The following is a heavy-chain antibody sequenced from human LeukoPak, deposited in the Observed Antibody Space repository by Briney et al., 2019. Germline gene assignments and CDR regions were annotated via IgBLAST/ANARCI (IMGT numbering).Heavy chain of an antibody. D-gene: IGHD4-17*01. CDR2: IHPSGIT. CDR3: ARVDYGVILTPLFDY. CDR1: GGSFSAHY. Sequence: PSETLSLTCAVSGGSFSAHYWTWIRQPPGKGLQWVGEIHPSGITNYTPSLKSRVTISVDTSKNHFSLKLTSVTAADTAVYYCARVDYGVILTPLFDYWGQGTLVTVSS. J-gene: IGHJ4*02. V-gene: IGHV4-34*01.